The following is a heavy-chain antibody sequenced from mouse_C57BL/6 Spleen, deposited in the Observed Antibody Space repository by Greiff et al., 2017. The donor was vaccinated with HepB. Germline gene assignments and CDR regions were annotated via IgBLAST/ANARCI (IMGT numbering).Heavy chain of an antibody. CDR1: GYTFTSYW. CDR3: ARSLTGIYFDY. V-gene: IGHV1-61*01. D-gene: IGHD4-1*01. CDR2: IYPSDSET. Sequence: QVQLQQPGAALVRPGSSVKLSCKASGYTFTSYWMAWVKQRPGQGLEWIGNIYPSDSETHYNQKFKDQGTLTVDNSSSTAYMPLSSLTSEDSAVYYCARSLTGIYFDYWGQGTTLTVSA. J-gene: IGHJ2*01.